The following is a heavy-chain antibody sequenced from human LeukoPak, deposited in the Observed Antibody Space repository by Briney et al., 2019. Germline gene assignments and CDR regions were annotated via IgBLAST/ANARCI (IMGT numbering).Heavy chain of an antibody. CDR1: GDSVSSNSAA. CDR2: TYYRSKWYS. D-gene: IGHD6-13*01. V-gene: IGHV6-1*01. CDR3: TRVTAAAGSFDY. Sequence: SQTLSLTCAISGDSVSSNSAAWNWIRQSPSRGLEWLGRTYYRSKWYSDYAVSVKSRITINPDTSKNQFSLQLSSVTPEDTAVYYCTRVTAAAGSFDYWGQGTLVTVSS. J-gene: IGHJ4*02.